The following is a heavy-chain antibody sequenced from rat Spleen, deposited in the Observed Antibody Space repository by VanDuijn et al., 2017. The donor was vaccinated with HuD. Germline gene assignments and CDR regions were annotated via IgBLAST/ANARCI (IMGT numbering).Heavy chain of an antibody. D-gene: IGHD1-1*01. J-gene: IGHJ3*01. CDR1: GFTFSNYG. V-gene: IGHV5-19*01. CDR3: VKDLEYSGDNWFGY. Sequence: EVQLVESGGGLVQPGRSLKLSCAASGFTFSNYGMHWIRQAPTNGLEWVASISYDGGSTYYRDSVKGRFTISRDNAKSTLYLQMESLRSEDTATYYCVKDLEYSGDNWFGYWGQGTLVTVSS. CDR2: ISYDGGST.